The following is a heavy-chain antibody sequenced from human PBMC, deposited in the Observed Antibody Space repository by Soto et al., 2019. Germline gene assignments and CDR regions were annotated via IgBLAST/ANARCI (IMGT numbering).Heavy chain of an antibody. Sequence: SVKVSCKASGGTFSSYAISWVRQAPGQGLEWMGGIIPIFGTANYAQKFQGRVTITADESTSTAYMELSSLRSEDTAVYYCASLLFTFFGGVPNPPTYYSTGMDVGGKGTPVPVPS. CDR1: GGTFSSYA. D-gene: IGHD3-3*01. CDR2: IIPIFGTA. V-gene: IGHV1-69*13. CDR3: ASLLFTFFGGVPNPPTYYSTGMDV. J-gene: IGHJ6*04.